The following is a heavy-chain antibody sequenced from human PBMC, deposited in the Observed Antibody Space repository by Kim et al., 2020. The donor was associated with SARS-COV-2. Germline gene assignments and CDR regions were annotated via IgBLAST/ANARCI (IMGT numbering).Heavy chain of an antibody. D-gene: IGHD2-15*01. J-gene: IGHJ4*02. Sequence: GGSLRLSCTPSGFTLSGYGMHWVRQAPGKGLESVAVIWYDGSNKYYADSVKGRFTISRDNSNNTVYLQMNRLRVEDTAVYYCAKDPSRCRGGACYPDYWGQGILVTVSS. CDR3: AKDPSRCRGGACYPDY. CDR2: IWYDGSNK. CDR1: GFTLSGYG. V-gene: IGHV3-33*06.